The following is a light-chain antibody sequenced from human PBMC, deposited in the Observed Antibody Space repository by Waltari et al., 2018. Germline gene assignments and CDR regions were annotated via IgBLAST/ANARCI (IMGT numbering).Light chain of an antibody. CDR1: QSLSRP. CDR3: QHYVTLPAT. V-gene: IGKV3-20*01. J-gene: IGKJ1*01. Sequence: EIALTQSTGTLSLSPGERATLSCRTSQSLSRPLAWYQQKPGQAPRLLIYDASRRATGIPDRFIGSGSGTDFSLTISRLEPEDFAVYYCQHYVTLPATFGQGTRVELK. CDR2: DAS.